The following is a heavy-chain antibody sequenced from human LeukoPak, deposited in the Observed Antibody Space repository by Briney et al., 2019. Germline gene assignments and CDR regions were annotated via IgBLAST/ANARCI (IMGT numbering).Heavy chain of an antibody. J-gene: IGHJ4*02. Sequence: ASVKVSCKASGYTFTGYYVHWVRQAPGQGLEWMGRFNPNSGGTNYAQKFQGRVTMTRDTSISTAYMELSRLRSDDTAVYYCASCSGGSCYFSFDYWGQGTLVTVSS. CDR3: ASCSGGSCYFSFDY. D-gene: IGHD2-15*01. CDR1: GYTFTGYY. CDR2: FNPNSGGT. V-gene: IGHV1-2*06.